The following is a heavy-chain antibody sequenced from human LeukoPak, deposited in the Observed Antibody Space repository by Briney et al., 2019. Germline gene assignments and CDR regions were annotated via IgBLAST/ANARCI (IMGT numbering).Heavy chain of an antibody. J-gene: IGHJ4*02. CDR1: GATFSSHT. CDR3: ARNLPAADY. Sequence: GGSLRLSCAASGATFSSHTMNWVRQAPGKGLEWISYISSTSSVIYYADSVKGRFTISRDNAKNSLYLQMSSLRAEDTAVYYCARNLPAADYWGQGTLVTVSS. CDR2: ISSTSSVI. V-gene: IGHV3-48*04. D-gene: IGHD2-2*01.